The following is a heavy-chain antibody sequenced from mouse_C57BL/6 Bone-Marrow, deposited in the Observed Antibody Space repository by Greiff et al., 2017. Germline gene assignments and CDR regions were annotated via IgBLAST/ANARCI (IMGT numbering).Heavy chain of an antibody. D-gene: IGHD1-1*01. CDR1: GYTFTSYW. J-gene: IGHJ1*03. V-gene: IGHV14-4*01. Sequence: VQLQQPGAELVKPGASVKLSCKASGYTFTSYWMHWVKQRPEQGLEWIGWIDPENGDTEYASKFQGKATITADTSSNTAYLQLSSLTSEDTAVYYCTTPITTVVEWYFDVWGTGTTVTVSS. CDR3: TTPITTVVEWYFDV. CDR2: IDPENGDT.